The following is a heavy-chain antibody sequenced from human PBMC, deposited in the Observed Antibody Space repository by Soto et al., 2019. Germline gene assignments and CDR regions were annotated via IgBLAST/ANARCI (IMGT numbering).Heavy chain of an antibody. Sequence: GESLKISCKGSGYSFTSYWIGWVRQMPGKGLEWMGIIYPGDSDTRYSPSFQGQVTISADKSISTAYLQWSSLKASDTAMYYCARLNDVDTAMVTIRWFDPWGQGTLVTVSS. CDR1: GYSFTSYW. D-gene: IGHD5-18*01. V-gene: IGHV5-51*01. CDR3: ARLNDVDTAMVTIRWFDP. CDR2: IYPGDSDT. J-gene: IGHJ5*02.